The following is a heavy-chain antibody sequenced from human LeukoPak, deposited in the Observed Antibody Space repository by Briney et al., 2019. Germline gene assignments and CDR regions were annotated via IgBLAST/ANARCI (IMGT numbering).Heavy chain of an antibody. D-gene: IGHD3-16*01. Sequence: GGSLRLSCAASGFTFSTYSMAWVRQAPGKGLEWVSSISPDSNYIYYADSLKGRFTISRDNAKISLYLQMNSLRADDTAVYYCARDAGGPFDYWGQGTLVTVSS. CDR3: ARDAGGPFDY. V-gene: IGHV3-21*01. J-gene: IGHJ4*02. CDR2: ISPDSNYI. CDR1: GFTFSTYS.